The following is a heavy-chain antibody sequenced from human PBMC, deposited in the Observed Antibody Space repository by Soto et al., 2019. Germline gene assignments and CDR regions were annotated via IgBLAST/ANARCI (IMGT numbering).Heavy chain of an antibody. CDR2: FDPEHGET. Sequence: ASVKVSCKVSGYTLTDLSMHWVRQAPGKGLEWMGGFDPEHGETIYAQKFQGRVTMTEDTSTNTAYMELSRLRSVDTAVYYCATGNTAYDYYGMDVWGQGTTATVS. J-gene: IGHJ6*02. CDR3: ATGNTAYDYYGMDV. CDR1: GYTLTDLS. D-gene: IGHD2-21*02. V-gene: IGHV1-24*01.